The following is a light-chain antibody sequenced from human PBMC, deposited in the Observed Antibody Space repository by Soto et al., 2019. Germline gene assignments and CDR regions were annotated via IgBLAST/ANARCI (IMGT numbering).Light chain of an antibody. Sequence: QSVLTQPPSVSAAPGQKVTISCSGASSNIGKNYVSCYQQLPGAAPKLVIFDTNKRPSGIPDRFSGSKSGTSAALDITALQTGDEADYYCGTWYTSLSAVVFGGGTKVTVL. J-gene: IGLJ2*01. CDR3: GTWYTSLSAVV. V-gene: IGLV1-51*01. CDR1: SSNIGKNY. CDR2: DTN.